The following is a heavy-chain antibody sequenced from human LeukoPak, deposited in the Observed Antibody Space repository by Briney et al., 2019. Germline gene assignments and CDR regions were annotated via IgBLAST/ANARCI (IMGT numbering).Heavy chain of an antibody. Sequence: PGGSLRLSCAASGFTFDDYAMHWVRQAPGKGLEWVSGISWNSGSIGYADSVKGRFTISRDNAKNSLYLQMNSLRAEDTALYYCAKDIIGSGWNWFDPWGQGTLVTVSS. CDR1: GFTFDDYA. J-gene: IGHJ5*02. V-gene: IGHV3-9*01. CDR2: ISWNSGSI. CDR3: AKDIIGSGWNWFDP. D-gene: IGHD6-19*01.